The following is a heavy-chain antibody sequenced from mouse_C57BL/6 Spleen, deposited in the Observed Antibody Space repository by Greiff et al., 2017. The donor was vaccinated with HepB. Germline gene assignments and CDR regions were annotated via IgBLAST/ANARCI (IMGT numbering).Heavy chain of an antibody. D-gene: IGHD1-3*01. CDR3: TTGSGSYYFDY. Sequence: EVQRVESGAELVRPGASVKLSCTASGFNIKDDYMHWVKQRPEQGLEWIGWIDPENGDTEYASKFQGKATITADTSSNTAYLQLSSLTSEDTAVYYCTTGSGSYYFDYWGQGTTLTVSS. J-gene: IGHJ2*01. CDR2: IDPENGDT. V-gene: IGHV14-4*01. CDR1: GFNIKDDY.